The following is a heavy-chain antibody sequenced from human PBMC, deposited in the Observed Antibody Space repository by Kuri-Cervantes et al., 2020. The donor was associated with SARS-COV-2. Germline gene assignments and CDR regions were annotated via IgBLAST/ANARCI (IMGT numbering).Heavy chain of an antibody. V-gene: IGHV4-34*01. Sequence: SQTLSLTCAVYGGSFSVYYWSWIRQPPGKGLEWIGEINHSGSTNYNPSLKSRVTISVDTSKNQFSLKLSSVTAADTAVYYCARRGSSLYYYYGKDVWGQAITTVSS. D-gene: IGHD3-10*01. CDR1: GGSFSVYY. CDR3: ARRGSSLYYYYGKDV. J-gene: IGHJ6*01. CDR2: INHSGST.